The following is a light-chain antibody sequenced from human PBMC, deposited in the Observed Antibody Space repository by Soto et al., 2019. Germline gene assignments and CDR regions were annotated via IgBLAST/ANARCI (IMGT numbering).Light chain of an antibody. Sequence: DIQMTQSPSTLSGSVGDRVTITCRASQTISSWLAWYQQKPGKAPKLLIYKASTLKSGVPSRFSGSGSGTEFTLSISSLQPDDFATYYCQQYNSYSPRFGQGTKVDIK. CDR2: KAS. V-gene: IGKV1-5*03. CDR3: QQYNSYSPR. J-gene: IGKJ1*01. CDR1: QTISSW.